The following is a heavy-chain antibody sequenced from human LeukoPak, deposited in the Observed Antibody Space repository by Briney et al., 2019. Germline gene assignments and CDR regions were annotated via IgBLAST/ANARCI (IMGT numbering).Heavy chain of an antibody. J-gene: IGHJ4*02. Sequence: GGSLRLSCVVSGFTFSNYAMSWVRQAPGKGLEWVSAMSGGGGSTNYADSVKGRFTISRDNSKNTLYLQMDSLRAEDTAIYYCARDRYRESSSWFLDYWGQGTLVTVSS. V-gene: IGHV3-23*01. CDR1: GFTFSNYA. D-gene: IGHD6-13*01. CDR3: ARDRYRESSSWFLDY. CDR2: MSGGGGST.